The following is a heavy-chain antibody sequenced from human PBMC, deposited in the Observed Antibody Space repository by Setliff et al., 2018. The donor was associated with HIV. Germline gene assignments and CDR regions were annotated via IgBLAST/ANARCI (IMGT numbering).Heavy chain of an antibody. CDR1: GYSFSTYW. CDR3: ARNHLNYASGNTKTSGAYYFDS. Sequence: GESLKISCKGSGYSFSTYWIAWVRQMPGRGLEVMGLIYPDDSDARYNPSFQGQVTISADKSISTAYLQWSSLKASDSVIFYCARNHLNYASGNTKTSGAYYFDSWGQGTWVTVSA. V-gene: IGHV5-51*01. J-gene: IGHJ4*02. D-gene: IGHD3-10*01. CDR2: IYPDDSDA.